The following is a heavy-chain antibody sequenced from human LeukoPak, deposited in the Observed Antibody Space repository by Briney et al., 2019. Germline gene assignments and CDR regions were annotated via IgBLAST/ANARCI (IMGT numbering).Heavy chain of an antibody. Sequence: SETLSLTCAVYGESFSGYYWGWIRQPPGKGLEWIGSIYHSGSTYYNPSLKSRVTISVDTSKNQFSLKLSSVTAADTAVYYCARRGYSYGYRGTFVDYWGQGTLVTVSS. J-gene: IGHJ4*02. D-gene: IGHD5-18*01. CDR2: IYHSGST. CDR1: GESFSGYY. CDR3: ARRGYSYGYRGTFVDY. V-gene: IGHV4-38-2*01.